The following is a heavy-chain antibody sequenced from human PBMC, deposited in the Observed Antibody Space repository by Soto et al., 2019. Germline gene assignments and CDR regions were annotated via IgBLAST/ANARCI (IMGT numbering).Heavy chain of an antibody. V-gene: IGHV1-69*13. CDR3: ARVTTKDGYNSIDY. CDR2: IIPIFGTA. J-gene: IGHJ4*02. CDR1: GASFSSYA. Sequence: SVKVSCKASGASFSSYAISWVRQAPGQGLEWMGGIIPIFGTANYAQKFQGRVTITADESTSTAYMELSSLRSEDTAVYYCARVTTKDGYNSIDYRGKGTLVTVSS. D-gene: IGHD5-12*01.